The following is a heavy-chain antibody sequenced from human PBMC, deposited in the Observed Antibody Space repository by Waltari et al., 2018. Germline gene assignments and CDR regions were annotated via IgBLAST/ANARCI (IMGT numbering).Heavy chain of an antibody. CDR3: ARDSSDTYFDY. Sequence: QVQLQESGPGLVKPSETLSLTCTVSGGSISSYYRSWIRQPPGKGLEWIGYIYYSGSTNYNPSLKSRVTISVDTSKNQFSLKLSSVTAADTAVYYCARDSSDTYFDYWGQGTLVTVSS. D-gene: IGHD5-18*01. V-gene: IGHV4-59*01. CDR1: GGSISSYY. CDR2: IYYSGST. J-gene: IGHJ4*02.